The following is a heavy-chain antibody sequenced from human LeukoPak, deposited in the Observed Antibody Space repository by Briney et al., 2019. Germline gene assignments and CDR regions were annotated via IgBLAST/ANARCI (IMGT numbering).Heavy chain of an antibody. CDR1: GYSFTTYW. Sequence: GESLQISCKGSGYSFTTYWIGWVRQMPGKGLGWMGIIYPGDSDTRYSPSFQGQVTISADKSISTAYLQWSSLKASDTAMYYCARHGGSWNYRYYSMDVWGKGTTVTVSS. CDR3: ARHGGSWNYRYYSMDV. J-gene: IGHJ6*03. V-gene: IGHV5-51*01. D-gene: IGHD1-7*01. CDR2: IYPGDSDT.